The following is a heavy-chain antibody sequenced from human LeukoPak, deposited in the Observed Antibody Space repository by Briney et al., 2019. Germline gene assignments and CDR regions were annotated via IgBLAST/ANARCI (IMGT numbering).Heavy chain of an antibody. J-gene: IGHJ5*02. V-gene: IGHV1-69*02. CDR2: IIPILGIA. CDR1: GGTFSSYT. Sequence: SVKVSCKASGGTFSSYTISWVRQAPGQGLEWMGRIIPILGIANYAQKFQGRVTITADKSTSTAYMELSSLRSEDTAVYYCAGITGATINWFDPWGQGTLVTVSS. CDR3: AGITGATINWFDP. D-gene: IGHD1-20*01.